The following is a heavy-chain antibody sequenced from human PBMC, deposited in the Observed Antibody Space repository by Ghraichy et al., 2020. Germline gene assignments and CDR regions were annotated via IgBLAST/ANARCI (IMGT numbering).Heavy chain of an antibody. V-gene: IGHV3-23*01. J-gene: IGHJ1*01. CDR1: GFNFSYYS. Sequence: GGSLRLSCAVAGFNFSYYSMSWVRRAPRKGLEWVAAISGPGRSTYYADSVKGRFSISRDNSKNTLFLQMDTLRAEDSATYYCAKDMWCGKSPLLAWGLGTLVTVSA. CDR2: ISGPGRST. D-gene: IGHD2-21*01. CDR3: AKDMWCGKSPLLA.